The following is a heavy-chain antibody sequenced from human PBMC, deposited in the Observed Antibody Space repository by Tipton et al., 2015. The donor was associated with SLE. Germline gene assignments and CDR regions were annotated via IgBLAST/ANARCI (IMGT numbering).Heavy chain of an antibody. CDR2: IYSDGTT. J-gene: IGHJ4*02. V-gene: IGHV4-61*02. CDR3: ARTNWNYVYFDY. CDR1: VDSIISGTYY. Sequence: TLSLTCSVSVDSIISGTYYWAWIRQPAVKGLEWIGRIYSDGTTHYNPLLKSRVTLSVDTSKNQFSLKLTSVTAADTAVYYCARTNWNYVYFDYWGQGALVTVSS. D-gene: IGHD1-7*01.